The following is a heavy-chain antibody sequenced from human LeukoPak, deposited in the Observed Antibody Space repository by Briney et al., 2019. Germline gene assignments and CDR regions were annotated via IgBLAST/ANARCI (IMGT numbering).Heavy chain of an antibody. CDR2: IYYSGST. CDR1: GGSISSSSSY. V-gene: IGHV4-39*01. Sequence: PLETLSLTCTVSGGSISSSSSYWGWIRQPPGKGLEWIGSIYYSGSTYYNPSLKSRVTISVDTSKNQFSLKLSSVTAADTAVYYCASAPGRVVYWGQGTLVTVSS. CDR3: ASAPGRVVY. J-gene: IGHJ4*02. D-gene: IGHD2-15*01.